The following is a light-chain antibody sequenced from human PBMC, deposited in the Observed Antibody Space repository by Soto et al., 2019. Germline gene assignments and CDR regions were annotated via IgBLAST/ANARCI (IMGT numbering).Light chain of an antibody. CDR1: NIGDKR. Sequence: SSELTQPPSVSVAPEKTTTITCGGNNIGDKRVHWYRQKPGQAPVLLISYDSDRPSGIPERFSGSKSGNTATLTISRVEAGDEADYYCQVCDIMTDNYVFGGGTKLTVL. CDR2: YDS. CDR3: QVCDIMTDNYV. V-gene: IGLV3-21*04. J-gene: IGLJ1*01.